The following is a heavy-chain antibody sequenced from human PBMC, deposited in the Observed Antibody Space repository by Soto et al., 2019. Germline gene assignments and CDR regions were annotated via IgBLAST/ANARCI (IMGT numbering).Heavy chain of an antibody. J-gene: IGHJ3*02. D-gene: IGHD2-21*02. V-gene: IGHV3-23*01. CDR1: GFTFSSYA. CDR2: TSGSGGNT. Sequence: EVQLLESGGGLVQPGGSLRLSCAASGFTFSSYAMSWVRQAPGKGLEWVSATSGSGGNTYYADSVKGRFTISRDNPKNTLYLPMNSLRAEDKAVYYCAKVSVVVVTAILSLRGAFDIWGQGTMVTVSS. CDR3: AKVSVVVVTAILSLRGAFDI.